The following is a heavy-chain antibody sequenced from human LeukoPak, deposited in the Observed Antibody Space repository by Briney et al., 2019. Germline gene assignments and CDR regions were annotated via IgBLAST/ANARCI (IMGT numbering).Heavy chain of an antibody. Sequence: GSLRLSCAASGFTFSSYSMNWVRQAPGKGLEWVSYISSSSSTIYYADSVKGRFTISRDNAKNSLYLQMNSLRAEDTAVYYCARGKYYYGSGSYYAYFDYWGQGTLVTVSS. J-gene: IGHJ4*02. CDR3: ARGKYYYGSGSYYAYFDY. CDR1: GFTFSSYS. D-gene: IGHD3-10*01. V-gene: IGHV3-48*01. CDR2: ISSSSSTI.